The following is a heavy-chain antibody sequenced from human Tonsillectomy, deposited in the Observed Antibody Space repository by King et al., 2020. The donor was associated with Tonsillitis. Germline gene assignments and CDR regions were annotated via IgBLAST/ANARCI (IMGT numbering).Heavy chain of an antibody. J-gene: IGHJ6*03. V-gene: IGHV4-59*01. D-gene: IGHD3-3*01. CDR1: GGSISSYY. CDR2: IYYSGST. CDR3: ASFFGGGDYYYMDV. Sequence: VQLQESGPGLVKPSETLSLTCTVSGGSISSYYWSWIRQPPGKGLVWIGYIYYSGSTNYHPSLKTRSTISVDTSKNQFSLKLGSVTAADTAVYYCASFFGGGDYYYMDVWGKGTTVTVSS.